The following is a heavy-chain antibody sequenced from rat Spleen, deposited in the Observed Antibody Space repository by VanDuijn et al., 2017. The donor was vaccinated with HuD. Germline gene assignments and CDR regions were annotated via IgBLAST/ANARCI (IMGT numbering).Heavy chain of an antibody. D-gene: IGHD1-6*01. CDR1: GFTFSSFP. CDR2: ISTRGGST. V-gene: IGHV5-46*01. J-gene: IGHJ3*01. CDR3: ATGPRILRLDWFAY. Sequence: EVQLVESGGDLVQPGRSVKLSCAASGFTFSSFPMAWVRQAPTKGLEWVATISTRGGSTYYRDSVKGRFTVSRDNAKNTLYLQMDSLRSEDTATYYCATGPRILRLDWFAYWGQGTLVTVSS.